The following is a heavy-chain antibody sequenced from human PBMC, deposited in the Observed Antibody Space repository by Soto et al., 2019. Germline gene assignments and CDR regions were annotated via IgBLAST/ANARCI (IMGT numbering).Heavy chain of an antibody. CDR2: ISGSGDKT. V-gene: IGHV3-23*01. CDR1: GFTFSNYA. CDR3: AKAGERFRYYFDY. Sequence: GGSLRLSCAASGFTFSNYAMNWVRQAPGKGLEWVSAISGSGDKTYYADSVKGRFTISRDISKNMVYLQMNSLRADDTAVYYCAKAGERFRYYFDYWGQGTLVTVSS. J-gene: IGHJ4*02. D-gene: IGHD2-21*01.